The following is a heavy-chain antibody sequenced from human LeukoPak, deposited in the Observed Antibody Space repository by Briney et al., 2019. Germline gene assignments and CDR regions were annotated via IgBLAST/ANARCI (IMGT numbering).Heavy chain of an antibody. V-gene: IGHV3-7*01. CDR2: IKQDGSEK. Sequence: GGSLRLSCAASGFTFSSYWMSWVRQAPGKGLEWVANIKQDGSEKYYVDPVKGRFTISRDNAKNSLYLQMNSLRAEDTAVYYCARGGYRSGGSPISYWGQGTLVTVSS. CDR1: GFTFSSYW. CDR3: ARGGYRSGGSPISY. J-gene: IGHJ4*02. D-gene: IGHD1-26*01.